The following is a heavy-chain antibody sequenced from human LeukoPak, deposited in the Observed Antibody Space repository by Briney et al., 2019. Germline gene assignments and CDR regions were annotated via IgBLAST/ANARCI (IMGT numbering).Heavy chain of an antibody. J-gene: IGHJ4*02. CDR1: GFTFTDFY. D-gene: IGHD3-10*01. CDR3: ARCRGSGSYCLDH. Sequence: GGSLRLSCATSGFTFTDFYMTWCRQAPGRGLEWVSHISGSGIMKFYEDSVKGRFTVSRDNVKQSLHLQMNSLRPEDTAVYYCARCRGSGSYCLDHWGQGTLVTVSS. CDR2: ISGSGIMK. V-gene: IGHV3-11*01.